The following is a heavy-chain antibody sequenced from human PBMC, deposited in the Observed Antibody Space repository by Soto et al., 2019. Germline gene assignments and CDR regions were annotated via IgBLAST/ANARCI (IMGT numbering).Heavy chain of an antibody. V-gene: IGHV4-59*01. CDR1: GGSLSSGF. CDR3: TVGGGWLTDY. Sequence: QVQLQESGPGLVKPSETLSLTCSVSGGSLSSGFWGWFRQPPGKGLEWIGFIHYSGSTTYNPSLTGRLTISLDTSKTHFSLRLRSVTAAETALYYCTVGGGWLTDYWGQGTLVTVSS. J-gene: IGHJ4*02. D-gene: IGHD5-12*01. CDR2: IHYSGST.